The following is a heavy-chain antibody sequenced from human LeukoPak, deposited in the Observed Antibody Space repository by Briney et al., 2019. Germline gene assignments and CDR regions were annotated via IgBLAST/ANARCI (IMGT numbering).Heavy chain of an antibody. CDR1: GFTFSSYA. CDR2: ISGSGGST. Sequence: GGSLRLSCAASGFTFSSYAMRWVRQAPGGGVEWVSAISGSGGSTYYADSVKGRFTISRDNSKNTLYLQMNSLRAEDTAVYYCAAYYDFWSGDYWGQGTLVTVSS. D-gene: IGHD3-3*01. CDR3: AAYYDFWSGDY. J-gene: IGHJ4*02. V-gene: IGHV3-23*01.